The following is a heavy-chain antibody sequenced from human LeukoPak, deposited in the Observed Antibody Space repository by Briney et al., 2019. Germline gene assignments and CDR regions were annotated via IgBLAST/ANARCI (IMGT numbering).Heavy chain of an antibody. D-gene: IGHD3-22*01. CDR1: GFTFGDYA. CDR3: RGDSSGYYSDYGMDV. V-gene: IGHV3-49*04. CDR2: IRSKAYGGTT. Sequence: GRSLRLSCTASGFTFGDYAMSWVRQAPGKGLEWVSFIRSKAYGGTTEYAASVKGRFTISRDDSKSIAYLQMNSLKTEDTAVYYCRGDSSGYYSDYGMDVWGQGTTVTVSS. J-gene: IGHJ6*02.